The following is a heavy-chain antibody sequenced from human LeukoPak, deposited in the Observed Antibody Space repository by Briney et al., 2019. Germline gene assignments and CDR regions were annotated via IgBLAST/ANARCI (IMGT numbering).Heavy chain of an antibody. J-gene: IGHJ4*02. D-gene: IGHD1-26*01. CDR2: ISSSSSTI. CDR3: ARDAPAGALDY. CDR1: GFTFSSYS. V-gene: IGHV3-48*01. Sequence: GGSLRLSCAGSGFTFSSYSMNWVRQAPGKGLKWVSYISSSSSTIYYADSVKGRFTISRDNAKNSLYLQMNSLRAEDTAVYYCARDAPAGALDYWGQGTLVTVSS.